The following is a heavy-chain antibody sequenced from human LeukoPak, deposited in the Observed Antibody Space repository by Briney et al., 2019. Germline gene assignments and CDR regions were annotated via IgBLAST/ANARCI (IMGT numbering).Heavy chain of an antibody. CDR2: IYYSGST. D-gene: IGHD1-26*01. V-gene: IGHV4-59*01. Sequence: SETLSLTCTVSGGSISSYYWSWIRQPPGKGLEWIGYIYYSGSTNYNPSLKSRVTISVDTSKNQFSLKLSSVTAADTAVYYCARRMYGGSFDYWGQGTLVTVSS. J-gene: IGHJ4*02. CDR1: GGSISSYY. CDR3: ARRMYGGSFDY.